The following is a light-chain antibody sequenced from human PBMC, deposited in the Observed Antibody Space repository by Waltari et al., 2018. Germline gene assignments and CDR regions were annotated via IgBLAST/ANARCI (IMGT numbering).Light chain of an antibody. CDR2: EVS. CDR1: SSAVGGYTY. CDR3: SSYTSSSSGV. J-gene: IGLJ3*02. Sequence: QSALTQPASVSGSPGQSITFSSTGTSSAVGGYTYFSWYHPHPGKAPQLMIYEVSNRRAGVSSRFSGSKSGNTAPLTISGLQAEEEADYYCSSYTSSSSGVFGGGTKLTVL. V-gene: IGLV2-14*01.